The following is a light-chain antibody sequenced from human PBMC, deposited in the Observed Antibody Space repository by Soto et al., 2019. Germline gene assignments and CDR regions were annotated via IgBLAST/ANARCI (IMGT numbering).Light chain of an antibody. CDR2: EVS. CDR3: SSYAGSNIVV. CDR1: SSDVGGYNF. V-gene: IGLV2-8*01. Sequence: QSALTQPPSASGSPGQSVTISCTGTSSDVGGYNFVSWYQQHPGKAPKLMIYEVSERPSGVPDRFSGSKSGNTASLTVSGIQGEDEADYYCSSYAGSNIVVFGGGTKLTVL. J-gene: IGLJ2*01.